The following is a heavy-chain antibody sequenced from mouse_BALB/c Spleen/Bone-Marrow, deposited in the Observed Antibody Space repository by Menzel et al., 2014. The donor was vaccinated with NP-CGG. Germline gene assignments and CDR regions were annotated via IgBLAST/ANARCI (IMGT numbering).Heavy chain of an antibody. CDR1: GFSLTGFG. J-gene: IGHJ4*01. CDR3: AREKYGNYYAMDY. Sequence: VQVVESGPGLVAPSQSLSITCTVSGFSLTGFGINWIRQPPGKGLEWLGMIWGDGTTDYNSALKSRLSVNKDNSKSQVFLKMNSLQAGDTARYYCAREKYGNYYAMDYWGRGTSVTVSS. D-gene: IGHD2-10*02. V-gene: IGHV2-6-7*01. CDR2: IWGDGTT.